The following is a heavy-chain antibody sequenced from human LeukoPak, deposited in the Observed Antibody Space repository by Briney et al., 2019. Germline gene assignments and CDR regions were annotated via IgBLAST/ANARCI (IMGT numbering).Heavy chain of an antibody. CDR2: INPNSGGT. J-gene: IGHJ4*01. Sequence: ASVKVSCKASGYTFTGYYMHWVRQAPGQGLEWMGWINPNSGGTNYAQKFQGRVTMTRDTSISTAYMELSRLRSDDTAVYYCARDRGISSWYFDYWGQGTLVTASS. CDR1: GYTFTGYY. CDR3: ARDRGISSWYFDY. D-gene: IGHD6-13*01. V-gene: IGHV1-2*02.